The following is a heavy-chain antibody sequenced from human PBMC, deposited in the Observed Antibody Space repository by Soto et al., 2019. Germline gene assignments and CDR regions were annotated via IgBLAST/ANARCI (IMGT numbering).Heavy chain of an antibody. CDR3: ARDGGDRAVAGRRFDY. CDR1: GGSISSSNW. J-gene: IGHJ4*02. Sequence: QVQLQESGPGLVKPSGTLSLTCAVSGGSISSSNWWSWVRQPPGKGLEWIGEIYHSGSTNYNPSLKSRVTRSVDKSKNQFSLKLSSVTAADTAVYYCARDGGDRAVAGRRFDYWGQGTLVTVSS. D-gene: IGHD6-19*01. V-gene: IGHV4-4*02. CDR2: IYHSGST.